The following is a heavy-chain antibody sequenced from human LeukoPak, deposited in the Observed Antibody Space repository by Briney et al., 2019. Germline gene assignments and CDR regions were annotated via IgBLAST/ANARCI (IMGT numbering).Heavy chain of an antibody. V-gene: IGHV1-24*01. CDR1: GYTLTELS. D-gene: IGHD1-26*01. J-gene: IGHJ4*02. CDR2: FDPEDGET. CDR3: ATTLVSYWTFDY. Sequence: ASVKVSCKVSGYTLTELSMHWVRQAPGKGLEWMGGFDPEDGETIYAQKFQGRVTMTEDASTDTAYMELSSLRSEDTAVYYCATTLVSYWTFDYWGQGTPVTVSS.